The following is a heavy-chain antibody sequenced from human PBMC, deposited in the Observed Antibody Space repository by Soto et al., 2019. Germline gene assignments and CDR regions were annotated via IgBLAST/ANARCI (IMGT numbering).Heavy chain of an antibody. CDR3: AKDGEMATTIVLWNYFDY. Sequence: GGSLRLSCAASGFTFSSYGIHWVRQAPGKGLEWVAVISYDGSNKYYADSVKGRFTISRDNSKNTLYLQMNSLRAEDTAVYYCAKDGEMATTIVLWNYFDYWGQGTLVTVSS. V-gene: IGHV3-30*18. D-gene: IGHD1-1*01. CDR1: GFTFSSYG. CDR2: ISYDGSNK. J-gene: IGHJ4*02.